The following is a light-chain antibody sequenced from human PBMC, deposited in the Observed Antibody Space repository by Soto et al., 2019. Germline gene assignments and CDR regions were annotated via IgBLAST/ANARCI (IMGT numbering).Light chain of an antibody. J-gene: IGLJ2*01. CDR3: QSYDASHVV. Sequence: NFMLIQPHSVSGSPGQTVVISCTRSSGSISSNYVQWYQQRPGSLPTTVIYEDNQRPSEVPDRFSGSVDRSSNSASLTISGLKTEDEADYYCQSYDASHVVFGGATNLTVL. CDR1: SGSISSNY. V-gene: IGLV6-57*01. CDR2: EDN.